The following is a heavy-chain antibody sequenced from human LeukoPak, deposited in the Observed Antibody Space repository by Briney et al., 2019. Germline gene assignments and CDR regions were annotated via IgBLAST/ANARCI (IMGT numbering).Heavy chain of an antibody. V-gene: IGHV4-61*02. CDR3: AREGARWEPSFSAFDI. J-gene: IGHJ3*02. Sequence: SETLSLTCTVSGGSISSGTYYWSWIRQPAGKGLECIGRIYTSGSTNYNPSLKSRVTISVDTSKNQFSLKLSSVTAADTAVYYCAREGARWEPSFSAFDIWGQGTMVTVSS. CDR2: IYTSGST. CDR1: GGSISSGTYY. D-gene: IGHD1-26*01.